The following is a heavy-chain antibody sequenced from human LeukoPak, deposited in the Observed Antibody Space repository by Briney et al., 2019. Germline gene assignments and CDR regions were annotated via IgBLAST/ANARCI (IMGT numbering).Heavy chain of an antibody. CDR3: ARDPGYYGSGSYYPY. CDR1: GVSISSYH. V-gene: IGHV4-4*07. CDR2: IHTSGST. D-gene: IGHD3-10*01. J-gene: IGHJ4*02. Sequence: SETLSLTCTVSGVSISSYHWSWIRQPAGKGLEWIGRIHTSGSTNYNPSLKSRVTMSVDTSKNQFSLKLSSVTAADTAVYYCARDPGYYGSGSYYPYWGQGTLVTVSS.